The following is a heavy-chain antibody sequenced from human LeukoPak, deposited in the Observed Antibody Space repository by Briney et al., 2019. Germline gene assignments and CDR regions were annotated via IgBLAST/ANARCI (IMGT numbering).Heavy chain of an antibody. CDR3: ITEMAPRHSSGWYNWFDP. V-gene: IGHV3-15*01. Sequence: GGSLRLSCAASGFSFSSTWMSWVRQAPGKGLEWVGRIKSKSDGGTTECGPPVKGRFTISREDSENTVYLRINSLKAEDTAVDCCITEMAPRHSSGWYNWFDPWGQGTLVTVSS. D-gene: IGHD6-19*01. J-gene: IGHJ5*02. CDR2: IKSKSDGGTT. CDR1: GFSFSSTW.